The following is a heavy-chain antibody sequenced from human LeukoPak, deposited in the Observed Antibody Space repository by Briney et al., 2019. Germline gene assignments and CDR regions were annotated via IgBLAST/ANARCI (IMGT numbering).Heavy chain of an antibody. CDR2: IYISGSGST. CDR3: ARDKRVAVAGTYIYYYYMDV. V-gene: IGHV4-4*07. J-gene: IGHJ6*03. D-gene: IGHD6-19*01. Sequence: SETLSLTCTASGGSISSYYWSWIRQPAGKGLEWIGRIYISGSGSTNYNPSLKSRVTMSVDTSKNQFSLKLSSVTAADTAVYYCARDKRVAVAGTYIYYYYMDVWGNGTTVTISS. CDR1: GGSISSYY.